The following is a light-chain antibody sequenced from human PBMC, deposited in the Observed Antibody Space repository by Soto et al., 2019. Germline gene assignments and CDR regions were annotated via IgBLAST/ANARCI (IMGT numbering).Light chain of an antibody. CDR3: HQRNQ. Sequence: EIVLTHSPGTLSLSPGERATLSCRASQSIDNNYLAWYQQKPGQAPRLVIYGASTRATDIPDRFSASGSGTDFTLTISRLEPEDFAMYYCHQRNQFGQGTRLEIK. CDR1: QSIDNNY. V-gene: IGKV3-20*01. J-gene: IGKJ5*01. CDR2: GAS.